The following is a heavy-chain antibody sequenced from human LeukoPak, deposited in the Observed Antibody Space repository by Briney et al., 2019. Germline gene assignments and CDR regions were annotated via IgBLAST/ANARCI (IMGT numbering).Heavy chain of an antibody. Sequence: GGSLRLSCTASGFTFGDYAMSWFRQAPGKGLEWVGVIRSKAYGGTTEYAAAVKGRFTISRDDSKSIAYLQMNSLKTEDTAVYYCTRRYNYDSSGYYYVRDAFDIWGQGTMVTVSS. CDR3: TRRYNYDSSGYYYVRDAFDI. J-gene: IGHJ3*02. V-gene: IGHV3-49*03. CDR2: IRSKAYGGTT. CDR1: GFTFGDYA. D-gene: IGHD3-22*01.